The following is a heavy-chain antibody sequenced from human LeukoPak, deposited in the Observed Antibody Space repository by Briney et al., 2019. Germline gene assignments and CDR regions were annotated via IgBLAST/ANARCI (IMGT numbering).Heavy chain of an antibody. CDR2: ISAYNGNT. CDR3: AKVGHPTDIVLVPAAHSDLGTFDH. V-gene: IGHV1-18*01. Sequence: GASVKVSCKASGYTFTSYGISWVRQAPGQGLEWMGWISAYNGNTNYAQKLQGRVTMTTDTSTSTAYMDLSRLNFDDTAVYYCAKVGHPTDIVLVPAAHSDLGTFDHWGQGTLVTVSS. CDR1: GYTFTSYG. D-gene: IGHD2-8*02. J-gene: IGHJ4*02.